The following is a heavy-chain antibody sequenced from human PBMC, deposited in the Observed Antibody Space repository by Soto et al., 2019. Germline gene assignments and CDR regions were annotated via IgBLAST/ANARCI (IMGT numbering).Heavy chain of an antibody. Sequence: TWSLSLTCCAYGGTCNGYYWSWIRQPPGKGLEWVGEINHSGSGNYNPSLKSRVTISLDTSKNQLSLKVDSVTAEETAVYYCARVVRGWHPHFDYWGQGTLVTVSS. CDR2: INHSGSG. D-gene: IGHD2-21*01. CDR1: GGTCNGYY. V-gene: IGHV4-34*01. J-gene: IGHJ4*02. CDR3: ARVVRGWHPHFDY.